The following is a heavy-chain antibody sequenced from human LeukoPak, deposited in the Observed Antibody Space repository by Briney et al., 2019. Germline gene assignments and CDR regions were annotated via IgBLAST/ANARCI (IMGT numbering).Heavy chain of an antibody. D-gene: IGHD3-10*01. J-gene: IGHJ4*02. CDR1: GFTFSNYN. Sequence: PGGSLRLSCVASGFTFSNYNMNWVRQPPGKGLQWVSYISSSSNIIYYADSVKGRFTISRDNAKNSLFLQMNSLRAEDTAVYYCARDFAREFTIDYWGQGTLVTVPS. CDR3: ARDFAREFTIDY. CDR2: ISSSSNII. V-gene: IGHV3-48*01.